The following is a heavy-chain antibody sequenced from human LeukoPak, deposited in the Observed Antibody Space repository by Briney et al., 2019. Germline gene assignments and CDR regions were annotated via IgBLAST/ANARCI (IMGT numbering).Heavy chain of an antibody. CDR3: AREAGYDFHDAFDI. CDR1: GFTFSSYS. V-gene: IGHV3-21*01. Sequence: GGSLRLSCAASGFTFSSYSMNWVRQAPGKGLEWVSSISSSSSYIYYADSVKGRFTIFRDNAKNSLYLQMNSLRAEDTAVYYCAREAGYDFHDAFDIWGQGTMVTVSS. CDR2: ISSSSSYI. D-gene: IGHD5-12*01. J-gene: IGHJ3*02.